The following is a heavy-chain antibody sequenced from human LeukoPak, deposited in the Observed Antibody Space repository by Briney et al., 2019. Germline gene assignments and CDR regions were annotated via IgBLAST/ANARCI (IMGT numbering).Heavy chain of an antibody. V-gene: IGHV3-9*01. CDR3: AKDNRAVAGRGVFDY. Sequence: GRSLRLSCAASGFTFDDYAMHWVRQAPGKGLEWVSGISWNSGSIGYADSVKGRFTISRDNAKNSLYLQMNSLRAEDTALYYCAKDNRAVAGRGVFDYWGQGTLVTVSS. J-gene: IGHJ4*02. CDR1: GFTFDDYA. CDR2: ISWNSGSI. D-gene: IGHD6-19*01.